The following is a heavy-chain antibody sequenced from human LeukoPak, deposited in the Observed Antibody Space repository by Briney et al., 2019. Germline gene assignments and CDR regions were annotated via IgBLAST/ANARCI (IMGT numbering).Heavy chain of an antibody. D-gene: IGHD4-17*01. CDR2: INQSGTT. CDR3: AKTDYGDYGGFNS. Sequence: PSETLSLTCAVYGGSFSDYYWNWIRQPPGKGLEWIGEINQSGTTNYNPSLKSRLTISLDTSKNHLFLKLISVTAADTAVYRCAKTDYGDYGGFNSWGQGTMVTVSS. J-gene: IGHJ3*01. V-gene: IGHV4-34*01. CDR1: GGSFSDYY.